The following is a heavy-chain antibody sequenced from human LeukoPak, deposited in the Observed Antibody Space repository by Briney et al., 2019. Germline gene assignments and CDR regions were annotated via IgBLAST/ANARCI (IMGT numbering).Heavy chain of an antibody. CDR1: GGSISSYY. V-gene: IGHV4-4*07. CDR3: AGGITIFGVVPLYNWFDP. Sequence: SETLSLTCTVSGGSISSYYWRWVRQPAGKGLEWIGRIYTSGSTNYNPSLKSRVTKSVDTSKNQFSLKLSSVTAADTAVYYCAGGITIFGVVPLYNWFDPWGQGTLVTVSS. D-gene: IGHD3-3*01. J-gene: IGHJ5*02. CDR2: IYTSGST.